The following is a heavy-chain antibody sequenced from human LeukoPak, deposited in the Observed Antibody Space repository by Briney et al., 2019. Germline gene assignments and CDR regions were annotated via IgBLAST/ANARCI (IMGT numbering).Heavy chain of an antibody. CDR3: ARHSGDYVWGSYRPDNWFDH. J-gene: IGHJ5*02. Sequence: PSETLSLTCAVYGGSFSGYYWSWIRQPPGKGLEWIGEINHSGSTNYNPSLKSRVTISVDTSKNQFSLKLSAVTAADTAVYYCARHSGDYVWGSYRPDNWFDHWGQGTLVTVSS. V-gene: IGHV4-34*01. D-gene: IGHD3-16*02. CDR2: INHSGST. CDR1: GGSFSGYY.